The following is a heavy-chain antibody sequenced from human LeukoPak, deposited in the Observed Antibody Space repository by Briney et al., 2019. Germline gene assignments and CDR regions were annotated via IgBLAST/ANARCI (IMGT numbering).Heavy chain of an antibody. CDR1: GYTLTELS. V-gene: IGHV1-24*01. CDR2: FDPEDGET. CDR3: ATALSIVGAIIYAFDI. J-gene: IGHJ3*02. D-gene: IGHD1-26*01. Sequence: ASVKVSCKVSGYTLTELSMHWVRQAPGKGLEWMVGFDPEDGETIYAQKFQGRVTMTEDTSTDTAYMELSSLRSEDTAVYYCATALSIVGAIIYAFDIWGQGTMVTVSS.